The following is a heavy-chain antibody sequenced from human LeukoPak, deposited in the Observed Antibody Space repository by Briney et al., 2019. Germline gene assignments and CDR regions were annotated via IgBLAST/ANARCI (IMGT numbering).Heavy chain of an antibody. D-gene: IGHD2-2*01. CDR3: ARAPDVVVPAANWFDP. CDR1: GYTFTGYY. J-gene: IGHJ5*02. V-gene: IGHV1-2*02. Sequence: ASVKVSCKASGYTFTGYYMHWVRQAPGQGLEWMGWINPNSGGTKYAQKFQDRVTMTRDTSISTAYMELSRLRSDDTAVYYCARAPDVVVPAANWFDPWGQGTLVTVSS. CDR2: INPNSGGT.